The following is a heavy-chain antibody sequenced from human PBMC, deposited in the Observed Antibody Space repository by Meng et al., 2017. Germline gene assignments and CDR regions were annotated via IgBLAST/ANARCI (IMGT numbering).Heavy chain of an antibody. CDR2: TYYRSKWYN. CDR1: GDSVSSNSAA. J-gene: IGHJ4*02. Sequence: QVQLQQSGPGLLKPSQTRSLTCPISGDSVSSNSAAGNWIRQSPSRGLEGPGRTYYRSKWYNDDAVSVKSRITINPDTSKNQFSLQLNSVTPEDTAVYYCVRQTSGNAFEYWGQGTLVTVSS. CDR3: VRQTSGNAFEY. V-gene: IGHV6-1*01. D-gene: IGHD1-1*01.